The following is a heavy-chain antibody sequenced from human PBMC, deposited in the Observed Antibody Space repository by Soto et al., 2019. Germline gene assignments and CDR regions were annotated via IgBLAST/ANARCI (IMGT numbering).Heavy chain of an antibody. CDR2: IYYSGST. V-gene: IGHV4-39*01. D-gene: IGHD1-1*01. Sequence: QLQLQESGPGLVKPSETLSLTCTVSGGSISSSSYYWGWIRQPPGKGLEWIGSIYYSGSTYYNPSLKSRVTISVDTSKNQFSLKLSSVTAADTAVYYCARQKYNWNDAAGSWFDPWGQGTLVTVSS. CDR1: GGSISSSSYY. J-gene: IGHJ5*02. CDR3: ARQKYNWNDAAGSWFDP.